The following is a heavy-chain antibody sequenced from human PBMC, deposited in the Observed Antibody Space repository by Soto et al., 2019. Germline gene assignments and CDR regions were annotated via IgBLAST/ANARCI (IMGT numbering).Heavy chain of an antibody. D-gene: IGHD3-10*01. CDR2: ISYDGSNK. J-gene: IGHJ6*02. CDR3: AKVRSSLWFGELLAEAIHSGMDV. Sequence: PGGSLRLSSAASGFTFSSYGMHWVRQAPGKGLEWVAVISYDGSNKYYADSVKGRFTISRDNSKNTLYLQMNSLRAEDTAVYYWAKVRSSLWFGELLAEAIHSGMDVWGQGTTVTVSS. V-gene: IGHV3-30*18. CDR1: GFTFSSYG.